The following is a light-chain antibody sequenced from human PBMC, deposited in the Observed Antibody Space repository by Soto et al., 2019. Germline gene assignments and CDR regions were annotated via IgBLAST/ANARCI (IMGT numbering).Light chain of an antibody. V-gene: IGLV2-8*01. CDR2: EVS. Sequence: QSALTQPPSVSGSPGQSVTISCTGTSGDVGGHNFVSWYQFHPGKAPKLIIYEVSKRPSGVPNRFSGSKSDNTASLTVSGLQAEDEADYFCSSYAGTNKVFGGGTKVTVL. CDR1: SGDVGGHNF. CDR3: SSYAGTNKV. J-gene: IGLJ3*02.